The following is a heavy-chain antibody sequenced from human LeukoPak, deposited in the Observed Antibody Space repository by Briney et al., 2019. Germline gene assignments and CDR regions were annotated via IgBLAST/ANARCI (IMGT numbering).Heavy chain of an antibody. V-gene: IGHV3-30*18. CDR3: AKDRRLFGDHGSYWYFDL. CDR1: GFTFSSYG. D-gene: IGHD4-17*01. Sequence: GGSLRLSCAASGFTFSSYGMHWVRQAPGKGLEWVAVISYDGSNKYYADSVKGRFTISRDNSKNTLYLQMNSLRAEDTAVYYCAKDRRLFGDHGSYWYFDLWGRGTLVTVSS. CDR2: ISYDGSNK. J-gene: IGHJ2*01.